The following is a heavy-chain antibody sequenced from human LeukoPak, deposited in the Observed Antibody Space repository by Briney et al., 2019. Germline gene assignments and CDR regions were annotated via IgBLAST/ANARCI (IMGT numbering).Heavy chain of an antibody. D-gene: IGHD5-24*01. CDR3: VSWGYIDAFDI. CDR1: GGSISSYY. J-gene: IGHJ3*02. V-gene: IGHV4-59*01. Sequence: SETLSLTCTVSGGSISSYYWSWIRQPPGKGLEWIGYIYYSGSTNYNPSLKSRVTISVDTSKNQFSLKLNSVTAADTAVYYCVSWGYIDAFDIWGQGTMVTVSS. CDR2: IYYSGST.